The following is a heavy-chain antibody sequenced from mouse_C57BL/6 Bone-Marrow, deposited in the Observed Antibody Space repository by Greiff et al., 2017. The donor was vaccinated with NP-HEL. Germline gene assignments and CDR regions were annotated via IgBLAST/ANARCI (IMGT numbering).Heavy chain of an antibody. CDR2: IDPSDSYT. V-gene: IGHV1-50*01. J-gene: IGHJ1*03. Sequence: VQLQQSGAELVKPGASVKLSCKASGYTFTSYWMQWVKQRPGQGLEWIGEIDPSDSYTNYNQKFKGKATLTVDTSSSTAYMQLSSLTSEDSAVYYGARGRPRYWYFDVWGTGTTVTVSS. CDR3: ARGRPRYWYFDV. CDR1: GYTFTSYW.